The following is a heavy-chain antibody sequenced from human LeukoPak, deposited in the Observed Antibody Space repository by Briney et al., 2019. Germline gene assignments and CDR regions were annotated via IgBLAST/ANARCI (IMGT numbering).Heavy chain of an antibody. Sequence: SETLSLTCAVYGGSFSSYYWSWIRQPPGKGLEWIGEINHSGSTNYNPSLKSRVTISVDTSKNQFSLKLSSVTAADTAVYYCAISPNYGSGSYCGYWGQGTLVTVSS. D-gene: IGHD3-10*01. V-gene: IGHV4-34*01. CDR3: AISPNYGSGSYCGY. J-gene: IGHJ4*02. CDR1: GGSFSSYY. CDR2: INHSGST.